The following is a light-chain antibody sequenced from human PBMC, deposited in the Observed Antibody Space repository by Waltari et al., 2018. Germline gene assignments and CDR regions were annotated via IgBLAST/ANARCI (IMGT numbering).Light chain of an antibody. V-gene: IGKV3-20*01. CDR1: QSVSRA. Sequence: EIVLTQSPGTLSLSLGERATLSGRASQSVSRALAWYQQKPGQAPRLLIYGAPTRATGITDRCSGSGSGTDFSLTISRLEPDDFAVYYCQHYLRLPVTFGQGTTVEI. CDR2: GAP. CDR3: QHYLRLPVT. J-gene: IGKJ1*01.